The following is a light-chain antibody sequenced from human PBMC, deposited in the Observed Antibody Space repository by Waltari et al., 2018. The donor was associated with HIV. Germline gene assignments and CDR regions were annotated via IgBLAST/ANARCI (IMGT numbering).Light chain of an antibody. V-gene: IGKV1-39*01. CDR3: QQSYLTYT. CDR1: QSVSRY. J-gene: IGKJ2*01. Sequence: IPITQSPSSLSASVGDRVTITCRASQSVSRYLNWYQQKPGKPPKLVIYGASNLQAGVPSRFSGSGSGTDFTLTIISLQPEDFATYYCQQSYLTYTFGQGTKLQI. CDR2: GAS.